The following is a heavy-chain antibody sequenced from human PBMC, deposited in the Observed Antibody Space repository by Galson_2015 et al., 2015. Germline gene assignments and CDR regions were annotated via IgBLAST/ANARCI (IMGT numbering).Heavy chain of an antibody. Sequence: SLRLSCAASGFIFSSYAMHWARQAPGKGLEWVAALSYDGNKRFYADSVKGRFTISRDISKNTLYLQMNSLRAEDTAVYYCARPMTGVWDDAFDIWGQGTMVTVSS. CDR2: LSYDGNKR. CDR3: ARPMTGVWDDAFDI. D-gene: IGHD3-16*01. V-gene: IGHV3-30-3*01. J-gene: IGHJ3*02. CDR1: GFIFSSYA.